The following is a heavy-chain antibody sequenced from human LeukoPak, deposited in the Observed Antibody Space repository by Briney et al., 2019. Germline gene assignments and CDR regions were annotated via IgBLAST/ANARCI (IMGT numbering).Heavy chain of an antibody. CDR1: GFTFDDYT. Sequence: GGSLRLSCAASGFTFDDYTMHWVRQAPGKGLEWVSLISWDGGSTYYADSVKGRFTISRDNSKNSLYLQMNSLRTEDTALYYCARHEWGPYGAFDIWGQGTMVTVSS. CDR3: ARHEWGPYGAFDI. CDR2: ISWDGGST. D-gene: IGHD1-26*01. J-gene: IGHJ3*02. V-gene: IGHV3-43*01.